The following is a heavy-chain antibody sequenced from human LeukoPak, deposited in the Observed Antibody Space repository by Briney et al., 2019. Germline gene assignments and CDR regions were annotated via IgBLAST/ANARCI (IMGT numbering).Heavy chain of an antibody. CDR3: ARGSYSGSYFDFFDY. CDR1: GYTFTSYA. D-gene: IGHD1-26*01. Sequence: ASVKVSCTASGYTFTSYAMHWVRQAPGQRLEWMGWINAGNGNTKYSQKFQGRVTITRDTSASTAYMELSSLRSEDTAVYYCARGSYSGSYFDFFDYWGQGTLVTVSS. V-gene: IGHV1-3*01. CDR2: INAGNGNT. J-gene: IGHJ4*02.